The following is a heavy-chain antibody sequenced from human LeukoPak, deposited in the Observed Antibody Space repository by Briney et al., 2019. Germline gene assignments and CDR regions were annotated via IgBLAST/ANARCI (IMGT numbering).Heavy chain of an antibody. Sequence: PGGSLRLSCAASGFTFSSYDMHWVRQATGKGLEWVSTIGTTGDTYYPGSVKGRFTISRENAKNSLYLQMNNLRAGDTAVYYCARGGAPDFDYWGQGTLVTVSS. V-gene: IGHV3-13*01. D-gene: IGHD4/OR15-4a*01. CDR1: GFTFSSYD. CDR3: ARGGAPDFDY. J-gene: IGHJ4*02. CDR2: IGTTGDT.